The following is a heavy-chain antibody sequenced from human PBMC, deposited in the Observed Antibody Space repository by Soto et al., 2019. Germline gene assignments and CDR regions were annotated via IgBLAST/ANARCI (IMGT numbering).Heavy chain of an antibody. CDR1: GYSFTSYW. J-gene: IGHJ6*02. Sequence: PGESLKISCKGSGYSFTSYWIGWVRQMPGKGLEWMGIIYPGDSDTRYSPSFQGQVTISADKSISTAYLQWSSLKASDTAMYYCGRQNRHSNYYYSGMDVWGQGTTVTVSS. CDR2: IYPGDSDT. CDR3: GRQNRHSNYYYSGMDV. V-gene: IGHV5-51*01. D-gene: IGHD4-4*01.